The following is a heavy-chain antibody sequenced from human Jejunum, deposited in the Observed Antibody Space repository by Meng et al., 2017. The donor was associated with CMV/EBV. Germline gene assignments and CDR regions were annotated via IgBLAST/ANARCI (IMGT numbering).Heavy chain of an antibody. J-gene: IGHJ4*02. Sequence: SCVVYGITFISYAMHWVRQAPGKGLEYVSSISQNGGTTNYAKSVEGRFTISRDSSKNTLYLQMGSLRPDDMAVYYCAAYGPGSYSVDYWGQGTLVTVSS. V-gene: IGHV3-64*01. CDR1: GITFISYA. CDR3: AAYGPGSYSVDY. CDR2: ISQNGGTT. D-gene: IGHD3-10*01.